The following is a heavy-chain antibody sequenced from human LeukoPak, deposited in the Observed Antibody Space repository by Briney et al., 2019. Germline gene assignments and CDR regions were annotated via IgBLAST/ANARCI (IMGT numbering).Heavy chain of an antibody. CDR2: FDPEDGET. D-gene: IGHD3-22*01. V-gene: IGHV1-24*01. CDR3: ATVSHYYDSSGYQGYFQH. Sequence: ASVKVSCKVSEYTLTELSMHWVRQAPGKGLEWMGGFDPEDGETIYAQKFQGRVTMTEDTSTDTAYMELSGLRPEDTAMYYCATVSHYYDSSGYQGYFQHWGQGTLVTVSS. J-gene: IGHJ1*01. CDR1: EYTLTELS.